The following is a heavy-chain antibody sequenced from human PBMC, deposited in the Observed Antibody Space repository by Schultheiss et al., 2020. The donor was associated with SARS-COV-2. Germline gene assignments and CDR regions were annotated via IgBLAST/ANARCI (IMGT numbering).Heavy chain of an antibody. Sequence: GGSLRLSCAASGFTFTTYAMTWVRQAPGKGLEWVSAISGSATSTYYADSVRGRSTISRDKSKSTLYLQMNSLRAEDTAVYYCAKDRVGLDYWGQGTLVTVSS. J-gene: IGHJ4*02. D-gene: IGHD2-15*01. CDR2: ISGSATST. CDR3: AKDRVGLDY. V-gene: IGHV3-23*01. CDR1: GFTFTTYA.